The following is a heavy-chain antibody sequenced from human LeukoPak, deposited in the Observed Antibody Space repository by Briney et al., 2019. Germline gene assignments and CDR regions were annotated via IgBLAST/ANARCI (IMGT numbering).Heavy chain of an antibody. CDR3: ARGLSRYSSSWYGY. V-gene: IGHV1-3*01. CDR1: GGTFSSYA. J-gene: IGHJ4*02. D-gene: IGHD6-13*01. Sequence: EASVKVSCKASGGTFSSYAISWVRQAPGQRLEWMGWINAGNGNTKYSQKFQGRVTITRDTSASTAYMELSSLRSEDTAVYYCARGLSRYSSSWYGYWGQGTLVTVSS. CDR2: INAGNGNT.